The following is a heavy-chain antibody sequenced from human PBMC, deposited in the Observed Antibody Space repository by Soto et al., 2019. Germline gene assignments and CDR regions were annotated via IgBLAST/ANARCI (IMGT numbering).Heavy chain of an antibody. CDR3: ARETYSSGWTPTFDY. CDR2: ISYDGSNK. D-gene: IGHD6-19*01. V-gene: IGHV3-30-3*01. Sequence: QVQLVESGGGVVQPGRSLRLSCAASGFTFSSYAMHWVRQAPGKGLEWVAVISYDGSNKYYADSVKGRFTISRDNSKNTRYLQMNSLRAEDTAVYYCARETYSSGWTPTFDYWAREPWSPSPQ. J-gene: IGHJ4*02. CDR1: GFTFSSYA.